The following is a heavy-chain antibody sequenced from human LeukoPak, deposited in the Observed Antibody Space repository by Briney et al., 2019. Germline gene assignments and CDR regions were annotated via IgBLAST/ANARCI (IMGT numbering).Heavy chain of an antibody. V-gene: IGHV3-23*01. CDR3: AKGRNRVRGINWYFNV. J-gene: IGHJ2*01. D-gene: IGHD3-10*01. CDR2: SSGSGDGT. Sequence: GGSLRLSCAASGFTFSDYAMAWVRQAPGKGLEWVSGSSGSGDGTYYADSVKGRFTMSRDNSKNTLSLQMDSLRVEDTAVYYCAKGRNRVRGINWYFNVWGPGALVTVSS. CDR1: GFTFSDYA.